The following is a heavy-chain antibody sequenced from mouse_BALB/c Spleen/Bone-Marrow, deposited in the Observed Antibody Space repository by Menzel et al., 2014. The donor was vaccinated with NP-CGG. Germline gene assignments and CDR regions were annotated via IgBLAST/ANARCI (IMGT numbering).Heavy chain of an antibody. J-gene: IGHJ4*01. CDR2: ISNGGGST. CDR1: GFTFSDFY. V-gene: IGHV5-12*02. CDR3: TRESYGYAMDH. Sequence: EVKVVESGGGLVQPGGSLKLPCATSGFTFSDFYMYWVRQTPDRRLEWVAYISNGGGSTYYPDTVKGRFTISRDNAKNTLYLRMSRLKSEDTAMYYCTRESYGYAMDHWGQGTSVTVSS. D-gene: IGHD1-1*01.